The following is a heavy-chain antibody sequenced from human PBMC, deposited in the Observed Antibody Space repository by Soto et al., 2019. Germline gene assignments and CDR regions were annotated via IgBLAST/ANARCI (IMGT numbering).Heavy chain of an antibody. CDR2: IYYSGST. D-gene: IGHD3-9*01. CDR1: GDSISSGDYY. CDR3: ARGLRYFDWVDAFDI. Sequence: SETLSLTCTVSGDSISSGDYYWSWIRQPPGKGLEWIGYIYYSGSTYYNPSLKSRVTISVDTSKNQFSLKLSSVTAADTAVYYCARGLRYFDWVDAFDIWGQGTMVTVS. J-gene: IGHJ3*02. V-gene: IGHV4-30-4*01.